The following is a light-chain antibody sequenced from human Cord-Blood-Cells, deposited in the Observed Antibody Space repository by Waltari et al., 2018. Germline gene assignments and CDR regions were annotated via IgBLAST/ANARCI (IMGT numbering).Light chain of an antibody. CDR3: CSYAGRV. J-gene: IGLJ3*02. V-gene: IGLV7-46*01. Sequence: QAVVTQEPSLTVSPGGTVTLTCGSSTGAVTSGHYPYWFQQKPGQAPRTLIYDTSNKHSWTPARFSGSLLGGKAALTLSGAQPEDEAEYYCCSYAGRVFGGGTKLTVL. CDR1: TGAVTSGHY. CDR2: DTS.